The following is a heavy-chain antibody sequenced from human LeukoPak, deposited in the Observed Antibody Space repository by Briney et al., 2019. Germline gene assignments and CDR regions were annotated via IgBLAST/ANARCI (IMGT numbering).Heavy chain of an antibody. J-gene: IGHJ3*01. CDR3: AGDPPGTPVGFDV. CDR1: AGTFNRYA. Sequence: SVNVSCKASAGTFNRYAISWVRQAPGQGLEWMGRITPLSATPSQSQWIQGRVTITADISTNTVYLDLSSLRSEDTALYFCAGDPPGTPVGFDVWGQGTMVTVSS. V-gene: IGHV1-69*06. D-gene: IGHD3-10*01. CDR2: ITPLSATP.